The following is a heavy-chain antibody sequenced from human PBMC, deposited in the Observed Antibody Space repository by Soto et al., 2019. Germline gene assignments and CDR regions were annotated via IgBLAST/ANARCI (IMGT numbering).Heavy chain of an antibody. D-gene: IGHD3-16*01. V-gene: IGHV4-61*08. Sequence: PSETLSLTCSVSGDSVSSGDYYWSWIRQPPGKGLEWIGHVYFSGSINYIPSLKSRLTMSVDTAKNQFSLKLNSVTAADTAVYYCARIPVDTYMIYWSDPWGQGTQVTVSS. J-gene: IGHJ5*02. CDR3: ARIPVDTYMIYWSDP. CDR2: VYFSGSI. CDR1: GDSVSSGDYY.